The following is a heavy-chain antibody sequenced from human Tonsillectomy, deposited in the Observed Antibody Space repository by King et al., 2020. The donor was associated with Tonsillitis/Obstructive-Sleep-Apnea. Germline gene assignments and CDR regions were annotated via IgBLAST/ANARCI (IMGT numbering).Heavy chain of an antibody. CDR3: ARYLPYYNYMDI. Sequence: VQLVESGSELKKPGASVKVSCKASGYTFTNYAMNWVRQAPGQGLEWVGWINTNTGNQTYAQGFTVRFVFSLDTSVSTASLQISGLKAADIAVYYCARYLPYYNYMDIWGKGTTVTVSS. CDR2: INTNTGNQ. CDR1: GYTFTNYA. J-gene: IGHJ6*03. V-gene: IGHV7-4-1*02.